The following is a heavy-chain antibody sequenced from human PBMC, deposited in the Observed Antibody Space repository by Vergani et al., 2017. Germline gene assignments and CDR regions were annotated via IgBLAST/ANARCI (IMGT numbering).Heavy chain of an antibody. Sequence: VEAGGGLVQPGGSLRLSCTASGFTFQAFAFHWVQQVSGRGLEWVSGIDRNYGVKNGNSFEGRFSISRDNAKKAVFLQMHSLRAEDTAIYYCVKEKIDLGSYFFDSWGHGILVTVSS. V-gene: IGHV3-9*01. D-gene: IGHD2/OR15-2a*01. J-gene: IGHJ4*01. CDR2: IDRNYGVK. CDR1: GFTFQAFA. CDR3: VKEKIDLGSYFFDS.